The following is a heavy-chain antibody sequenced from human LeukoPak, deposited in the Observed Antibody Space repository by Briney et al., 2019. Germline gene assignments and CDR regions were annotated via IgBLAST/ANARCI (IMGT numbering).Heavy chain of an antibody. V-gene: IGHV3-30*18. CDR2: ISYDGSNK. J-gene: IGHJ4*02. Sequence: GGSLRLSCAASGFTFSSYGMHWVRQAPGKGLEWVAVISYDGSNKYYADSVKGRFTISRDNSKNTVYLQMNSLRAEDTAVYYCANRRSSTSYYFEYWGQGSLVTVSS. CDR1: GFTFSSYG. CDR3: ANRRSSTSYYFEY. D-gene: IGHD6-13*01.